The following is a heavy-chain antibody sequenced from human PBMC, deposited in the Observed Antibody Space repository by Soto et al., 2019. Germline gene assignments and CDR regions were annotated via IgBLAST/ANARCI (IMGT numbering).Heavy chain of an antibody. CDR3: ARGGLEPFDY. CDR2: YFDSGRN. Sequence: SETLSLTCNVSSVPITEYSWSWVRQSPGKGLEWIGNYFDSGRNMYNPSLKGRFTISRDDAKSELYLQMNSLRAEDTAVYYCARGGLEPFDYWGQGALVTVSS. D-gene: IGHD1-1*01. V-gene: IGHV4-59*12. J-gene: IGHJ4*02. CDR1: SVPITEYS.